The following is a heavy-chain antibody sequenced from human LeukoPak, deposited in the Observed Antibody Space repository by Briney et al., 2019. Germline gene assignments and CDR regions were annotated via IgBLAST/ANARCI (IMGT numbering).Heavy chain of an antibody. J-gene: IGHJ6*03. Sequence: SETLSLTCTVSGGSVSSGSYYWSWIRQPAGKGLEWIGRIYTSGSTNYNPSLKSRVTISVDTSKNQFSLRLSSVTAADTAVYYCARYCSGTSCYPPMDVWGKGTTVTVSS. CDR3: ARYCSGTSCYPPMDV. CDR2: IYTSGST. V-gene: IGHV4-61*02. CDR1: GGSVSSGSYY. D-gene: IGHD2-2*01.